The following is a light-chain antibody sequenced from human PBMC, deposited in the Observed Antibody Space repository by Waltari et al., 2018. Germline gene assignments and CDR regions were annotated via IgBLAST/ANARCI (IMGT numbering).Light chain of an antibody. CDR1: QNVLYSSNNKNY. CDR2: WAS. V-gene: IGKV4-1*01. Sequence: DIVMTQSPDSLAVSLGERATINCKSSQNVLYSSNNKNYLAWYQQKPGKPPKLLIYWASTRESGVPDRFSGGGSGTDFTLTISSLQAEDVAVYYCQQYYGTPPTFGQGTKVEIK. CDR3: QQYYGTPPT. J-gene: IGKJ1*01.